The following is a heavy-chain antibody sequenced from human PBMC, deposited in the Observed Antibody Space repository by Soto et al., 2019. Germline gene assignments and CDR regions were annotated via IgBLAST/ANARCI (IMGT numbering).Heavy chain of an antibody. Sequence: GGSLRRGCAASGFGFSDYAMSWVRQAPGKGLAWVSVISESGGSTHYADSVRGRFTVSRDNSKNSLSLRMNSLRDEDTAVYFCAKRSPYSSGWYSPIFDYWGQGALVTVSS. V-gene: IGHV3-23*01. CDR2: ISESGGST. CDR3: AKRSPYSSGWYSPIFDY. CDR1: GFGFSDYA. J-gene: IGHJ4*02. D-gene: IGHD6-13*01.